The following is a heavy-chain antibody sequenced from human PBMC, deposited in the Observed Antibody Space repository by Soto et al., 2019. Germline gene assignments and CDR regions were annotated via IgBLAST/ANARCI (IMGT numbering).Heavy chain of an antibody. J-gene: IGHJ4*02. Sequence: LSLTCAVSGGSISSGGYSWSWIRQPPGKGLEWIGYIYHSGSTYYNPSLKSRVTISVDRSKNQFSLKLRSVTAADTAVYYCARNALLWGQGTLVTVSS. CDR2: IYHSGST. V-gene: IGHV4-30-2*01. CDR1: GGSISSGGYS. CDR3: ARNALL. D-gene: IGHD2-15*01.